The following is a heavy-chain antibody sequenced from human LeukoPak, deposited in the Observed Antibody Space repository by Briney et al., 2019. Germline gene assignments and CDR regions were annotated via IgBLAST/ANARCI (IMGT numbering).Heavy chain of an antibody. J-gene: IGHJ4*02. CDR2: IKQDGSEK. Sequence: GVSLRLSCAASGVTFSRYWMSWVRQAPGKGLEWVANIKQDGSEKYYVDSVKGRLTISRDNAKNSLYLQMNSLRAEDTAVYYCARDGYSGSNTNYFDYWGQGTLVTVSS. CDR1: GVTFSRYW. D-gene: IGHD5-12*01. V-gene: IGHV3-7*01. CDR3: ARDGYSGSNTNYFDY.